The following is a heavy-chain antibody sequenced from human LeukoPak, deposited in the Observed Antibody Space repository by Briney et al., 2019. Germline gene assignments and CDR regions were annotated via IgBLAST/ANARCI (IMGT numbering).Heavy chain of an antibody. D-gene: IGHD6-13*01. CDR2: INAGNGNT. CDR3: ARGLYSSSSPFDY. J-gene: IGHJ4*02. Sequence: ASVKVSCKASGYTFTSYAMHWVRQAPGQRLEWMGWINAGNGNTKYSQKLQGRVTMTTDTSTSTAYMELRSLRSDDTAVYYCARGLYSSSSPFDYWGQGTLVTVSS. CDR1: GYTFTSYA. V-gene: IGHV1-3*01.